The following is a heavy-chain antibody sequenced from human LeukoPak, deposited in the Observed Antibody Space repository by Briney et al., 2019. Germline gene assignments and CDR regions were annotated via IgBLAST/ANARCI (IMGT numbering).Heavy chain of an antibody. V-gene: IGHV3-9*01. CDR2: ISWNSGSI. Sequence: GRSLRLSCSASGVTFDDYAMHWLRQAPGKGLEWVSGISWNSGSIGYADSVKGRFTITRDNSKNTLYLQITGLRAEYTAVYYCAKGAAAAHWGQGTLVTVSS. D-gene: IGHD6-13*01. J-gene: IGHJ4*02. CDR3: AKGAAAAH. CDR1: GVTFDDYA.